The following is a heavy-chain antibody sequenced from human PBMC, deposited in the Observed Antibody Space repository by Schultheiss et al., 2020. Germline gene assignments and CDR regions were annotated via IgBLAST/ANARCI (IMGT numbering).Heavy chain of an antibody. CDR1: GFTFSSYS. CDR2: ISSSSSYI. J-gene: IGHJ6*03. CDR3: ARAYCGGDCPYYYYYYMDV. D-gene: IGHD2-21*02. V-gene: IGHV3-21*01. Sequence: GGSLRLSCAASGFTFSSYSMNWVRQAPGKGLEWVSSISSSSSYIYYADSVKGRFTISRDNAKNSLYLQMNSLRAEDTAVYYCARAYCGGDCPYYYYYYMDVWGKGTT.